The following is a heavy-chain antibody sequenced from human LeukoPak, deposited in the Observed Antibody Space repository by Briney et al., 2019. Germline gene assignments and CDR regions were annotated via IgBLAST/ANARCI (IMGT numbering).Heavy chain of an antibody. Sequence: TGRSLRLSCAASGITFSSYWMTWVRQAAGKGQEWVANIKQDGTDKYYVDSVKGRFSISRDNAKNSLFLQLGSLRADDTAVYYCARASMGGRDYHLDSWGQGTLVTVSS. CDR2: IKQDGTDK. J-gene: IGHJ4*02. CDR1: GITFSSYW. V-gene: IGHV3-7*01. CDR3: ARASMGGRDYHLDS. D-gene: IGHD4/OR15-4a*01.